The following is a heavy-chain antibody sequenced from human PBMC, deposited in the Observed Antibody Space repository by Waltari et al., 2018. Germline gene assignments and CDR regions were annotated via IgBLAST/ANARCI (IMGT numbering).Heavy chain of an antibody. CDR1: GFTFSSYD. CDR2: IGTAGDT. D-gene: IGHD1-26*01. CDR3: ARGRTPAGWELLGAFDY. J-gene: IGHJ4*02. Sequence: EVQLVESGGGLVQPGGSLRLSCAASGFTFSSYDMHWVRQATGKGLEWVSAIGTAGDTYYPGSVKGRFTISRENAKNSLYLQMNSLRAGDTAVYYCARGRTPAGWELLGAFDYWGQGTLVTVSS. V-gene: IGHV3-13*01.